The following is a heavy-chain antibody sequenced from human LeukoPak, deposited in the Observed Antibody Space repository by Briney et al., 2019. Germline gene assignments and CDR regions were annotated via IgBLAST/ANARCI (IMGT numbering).Heavy chain of an antibody. J-gene: IGHJ3*01. V-gene: IGHV4-34*01. Sequence: SETLSLTCVVSGGSFSDLYFTWIRQPPGKGLEWIGEFDNSGGTNYNPSLNYRVTISVDTSKNQFSLKLTSVTAADTAIYYCAGGDYSSSFDFWGQGTMVTVSS. CDR2: FDNSGGT. CDR3: AGGDYSSSFDF. CDR1: GGSFSDLY. D-gene: IGHD6-13*01.